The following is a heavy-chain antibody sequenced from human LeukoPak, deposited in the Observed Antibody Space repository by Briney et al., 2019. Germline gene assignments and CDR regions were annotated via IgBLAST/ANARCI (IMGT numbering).Heavy chain of an antibody. Sequence: AGGSLRLSCAASGFTVSSNYMSWVRQAPGKGLEWVSVIYSGGSTYYADSVKGRFTISRDNSKNTLYLQMNSLRAEDTAVYYCARSNGWSGDAFDIWGQGTMVTVS. D-gene: IGHD6-19*01. CDR1: GFTVSSNY. V-gene: IGHV3-53*01. CDR3: ARSNGWSGDAFDI. CDR2: IYSGGST. J-gene: IGHJ3*02.